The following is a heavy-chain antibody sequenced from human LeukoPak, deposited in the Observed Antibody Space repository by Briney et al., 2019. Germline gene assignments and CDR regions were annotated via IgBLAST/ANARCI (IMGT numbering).Heavy chain of an antibody. D-gene: IGHD6-19*01. CDR1: GGFISSSNW. V-gene: IGHV4-4*02. J-gene: IGHJ4*02. CDR3: ARTGGSGWYSRNYFDY. CDR2: IYHSGST. Sequence: SETLSLTCAVSGGFISSSNWWSWVRQPPGKGLEWIGEIYHSGSTNYNPSLKSRVTISVDKSKNQFSLKLSSVTAADTAVYYCARTGGSGWYSRNYFDYWGQGTLVTVSS.